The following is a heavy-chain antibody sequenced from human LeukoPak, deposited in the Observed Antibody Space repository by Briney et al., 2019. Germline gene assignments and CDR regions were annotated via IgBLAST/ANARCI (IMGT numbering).Heavy chain of an antibody. J-gene: IGHJ4*02. CDR1: GGSISSYY. V-gene: IGHV4-59*01. CDR3: ARATYYYDSSGPFYYFDY. D-gene: IGHD3-22*01. Sequence: SETLSLTCTVSGGSISSYYWSWIRQPPGKGLEWIGYIYYSGSTNFNPSLKSRVTISVDTSKNQFSLKLSSVTAADTAVYYCARATYYYDSSGPFYYFDYWGQGTLVTVSS. CDR2: IYYSGST.